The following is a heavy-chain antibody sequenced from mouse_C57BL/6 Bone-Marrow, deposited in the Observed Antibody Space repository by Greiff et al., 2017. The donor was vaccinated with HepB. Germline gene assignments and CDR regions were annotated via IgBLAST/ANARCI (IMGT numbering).Heavy chain of an antibody. CDR3: ASPVVAPYFDY. V-gene: IGHV1-82*01. D-gene: IGHD1-1*01. Sequence: LQESGPELVKPGSSVKISCKASGYAFSSSWINWVKQRPGKGLEWIGRIYPGDGDTNYNGKFKGKATLTADKSSSTAYMQLSSLTSEDSAVYFCASPVVAPYFDYWGQGTTLTVSS. CDR1: GYAFSSSW. J-gene: IGHJ2*01. CDR2: IYPGDGDT.